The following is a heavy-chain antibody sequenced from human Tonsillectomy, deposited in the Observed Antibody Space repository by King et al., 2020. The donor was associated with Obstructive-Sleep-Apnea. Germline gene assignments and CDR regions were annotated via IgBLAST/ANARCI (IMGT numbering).Heavy chain of an antibody. D-gene: IGHD2/OR15-2a*01. CDR2: IYHSGST. Sequence: SWVRQPPGKGLEWLGEIYHSGSTNYNPSLKNRVTISIDKSENQFSLKLTSMTAADTAVYYCAGGNSTSPGYWGMGTLVTVSS. V-gene: IGHV4-4*02. J-gene: IGHJ4*02. CDR3: AGGNSTSPGY.